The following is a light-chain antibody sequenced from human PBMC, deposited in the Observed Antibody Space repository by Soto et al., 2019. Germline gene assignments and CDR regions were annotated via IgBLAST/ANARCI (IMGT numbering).Light chain of an antibody. J-gene: IGLJ1*01. V-gene: IGLV2-14*01. CDR1: SSDVGSYNY. CDR3: SSYTSSSTL. Sequence: QSVLPQPASVSGSPGQSITISCTGTSSDVGSYNYVSWYQQHPGKAPKLMIYEVSDRPSGISSCFSGSKSGNTASLTISGLQTEDEADYYCSSYTSSSTLFGTGTKVTVL. CDR2: EVS.